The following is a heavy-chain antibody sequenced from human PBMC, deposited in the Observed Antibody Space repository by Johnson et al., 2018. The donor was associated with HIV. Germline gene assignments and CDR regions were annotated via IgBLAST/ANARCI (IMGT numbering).Heavy chain of an antibody. CDR1: GFTFDDFG. V-gene: IGHV3-20*04. CDR2: INWNGGST. CDR3: AREGPLTFGGSDAFDI. D-gene: IGHD3-16*01. Sequence: VQLVESGGGVVRPGGSLRLSCAASGFTFDDFGMSCVRQAPGKGLEWVSGINWNGGSTGYADSVKGRFTISRDNAKNSLYLQMNSLRAEDTALYYCAREGPLTFGGSDAFDIWGQGTMVTVSA. J-gene: IGHJ3*02.